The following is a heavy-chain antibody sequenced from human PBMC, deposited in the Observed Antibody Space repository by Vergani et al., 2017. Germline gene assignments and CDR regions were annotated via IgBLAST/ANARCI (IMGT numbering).Heavy chain of an antibody. J-gene: IGHJ6*02. CDR1: GFTFSSYG. Sequence: QVQLVESGGGVVQPGRSLRLSCAASGFTFSSYGMHWVRQAPGKGLEWVAVIWYDGSNKYYADSVKGRFTSSRDNSKNTLFLQMNSLRAEDTAVYYCARDLVPYCTNGVCYTGGQYYYDGMDVWGQGTTVTVSS. CDR3: ARDLVPYCTNGVCYTGGQYYYDGMDV. CDR2: IWYDGSNK. D-gene: IGHD2-8*01. V-gene: IGHV3-33*01.